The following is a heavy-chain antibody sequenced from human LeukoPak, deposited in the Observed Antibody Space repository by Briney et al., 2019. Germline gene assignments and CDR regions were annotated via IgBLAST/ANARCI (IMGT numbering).Heavy chain of an antibody. Sequence: GGSLRLSCAGSGFTFSNYWMHWVHQAPGKGLVWVSRISTDGSSTTYADSVKGRFTISRDNAKNSLYLQMSSLGAEDTAVFYCARGLYYYDRSGNHAFDVWGQGTMVTVSS. J-gene: IGHJ3*01. CDR3: ARGLYYYDRSGNHAFDV. CDR1: GFTFSNYW. V-gene: IGHV3-74*03. D-gene: IGHD3-22*01. CDR2: ISTDGSST.